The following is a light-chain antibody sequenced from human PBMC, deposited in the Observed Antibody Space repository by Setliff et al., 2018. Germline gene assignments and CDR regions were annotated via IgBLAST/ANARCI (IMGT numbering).Light chain of an antibody. CDR1: SSNIGSNY. CDR3: AAWDDSLSGHYV. J-gene: IGLJ1*01. CDR2: RNN. V-gene: IGLV1-47*01. Sequence: QSVLTQPPSASGTPGQRVTISCSGSSSNIGSNYVYWYQRLPGTAPKLLIYRNNQRPSGVPDRFSGSKSGTSASLAIGGLRSEDEADYYCAAWDDSLSGHYVFGTGTKVTVL.